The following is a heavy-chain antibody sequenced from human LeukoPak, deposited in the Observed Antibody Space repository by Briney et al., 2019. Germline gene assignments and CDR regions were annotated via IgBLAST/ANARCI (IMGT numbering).Heavy chain of an antibody. Sequence: ASVNVSCKASGYTFTGYYMHWVRQAHGQGLEWMGWINPNSGGTNYAQKFQGRGTMTRDTSISTAYMELSRLRSDDTAVYYCARGRYCSSASGLPGDYWGQGTLVTVSS. CDR2: INPNSGGT. CDR3: ARGRYCSSASGLPGDY. D-gene: IGHD2-2*01. CDR1: GYTFTGYY. V-gene: IGHV1-2*02. J-gene: IGHJ4*02.